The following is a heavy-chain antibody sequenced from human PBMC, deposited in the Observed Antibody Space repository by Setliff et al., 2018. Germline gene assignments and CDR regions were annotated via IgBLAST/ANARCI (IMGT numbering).Heavy chain of an antibody. J-gene: IGHJ3*01. D-gene: IGHD2-2*01. CDR3: ARHEDRNKCTSSSCYRENDAFDV. CDR2: IYPGDSDT. CDR1: GYSFPDYW. Sequence: GESLKISCKGSGYSFPDYWIAWVRQMPGKGLECMGIIYPGDSDTRYSPSFQGQVTISVDNSISTAYLQWSNLKASDTAMYYCARHEDRNKCTSSSCYRENDAFDVWGQGAMVT. V-gene: IGHV5-51*01.